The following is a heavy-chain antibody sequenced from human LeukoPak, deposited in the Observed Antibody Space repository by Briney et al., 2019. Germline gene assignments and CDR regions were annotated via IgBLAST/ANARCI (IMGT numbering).Heavy chain of an antibody. J-gene: IGHJ4*02. CDR1: GYTFTDYY. D-gene: IGHD3-16*01. CDR2: INPNAGVT. Sequence: ASVKVSCKAFGYTFTDYYMHWVRQAPGQGLEWMGWINPNAGVTDYAQKFQGRVTMTRDTSISTAYMELSGLRSDDTAVYFCVPGYSVGQGSQSYYDKSTYFDYWGQGTLVTVSS. V-gene: IGHV1-2*02. CDR3: VPGYSVGQGSQSYYDKSTYFDY.